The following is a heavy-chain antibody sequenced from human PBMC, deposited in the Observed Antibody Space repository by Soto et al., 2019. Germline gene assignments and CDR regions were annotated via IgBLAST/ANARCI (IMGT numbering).Heavy chain of an antibody. Sequence: GESLKISCKGSGYSFTSYWIGWVRQMPGKGLEWMGIIYPGDSDTRYSPSFQGQVTISADKSISTAYLQWSSLKASDTAMYYCARHKSPVAIFAVVIGTGDYYYGMNVWGQGTTVTAP. D-gene: IGHD3-3*01. J-gene: IGHJ6*02. CDR1: GYSFTSYW. CDR3: ARHKSPVAIFAVVIGTGDYYYGMNV. CDR2: IYPGDSDT. V-gene: IGHV5-51*01.